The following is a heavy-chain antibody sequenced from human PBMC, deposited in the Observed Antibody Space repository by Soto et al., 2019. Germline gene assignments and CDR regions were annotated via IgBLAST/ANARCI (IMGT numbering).Heavy chain of an antibody. V-gene: IGHV4-39*01. CDR3: ANTWIQDAWNWFDP. J-gene: IGHJ5*02. CDR1: GGSISSSSYY. CDR2: IYYSGST. Sequence: PSETLSLTCTVSGGSISSSSYYWGWIRQPPGKGLEWIGSIYYSGSTYYNPSLKSRVTISVDTSKNQFSLKLSSVTAADTAVYYCANTWIQDAWNWFDPWGQGTLVTVSS. D-gene: IGHD5-18*01.